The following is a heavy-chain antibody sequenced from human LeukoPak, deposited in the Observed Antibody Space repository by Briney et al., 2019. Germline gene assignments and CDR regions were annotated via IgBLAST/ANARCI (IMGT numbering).Heavy chain of an antibody. Sequence: ASVTVSCKASGYTFTGYYMHWVRQAPGQGLEWMGWINPNSGGTNYAQKFQGRVTMTRDTSISTAYMELSRLRSDDTAVYYCARVRGRNPDAFDIWGQGTMVTVSS. CDR3: ARVRGRNPDAFDI. CDR1: GYTFTGYY. J-gene: IGHJ3*02. CDR2: INPNSGGT. V-gene: IGHV1-2*02.